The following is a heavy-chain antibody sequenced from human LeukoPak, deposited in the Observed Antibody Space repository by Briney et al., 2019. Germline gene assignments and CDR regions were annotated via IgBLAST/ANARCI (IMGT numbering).Heavy chain of an antibody. J-gene: IGHJ4*02. CDR1: GFTFSSYG. CDR2: IRYDGSYK. CDR3: AKDKFSPFDY. V-gene: IGHV3-30*02. Sequence: PGGSLRLSCAASGFTFSSYGFHWVRQAPGKGLEWVAFIRYDGSYKYYADSVKGRFTISRDNSKNTLYLQMNSLRAEDTAVYYCAKDKFSPFDYWGQGTLVTVSS.